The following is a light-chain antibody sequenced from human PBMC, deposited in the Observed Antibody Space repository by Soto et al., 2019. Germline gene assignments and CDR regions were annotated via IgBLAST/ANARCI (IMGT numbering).Light chain of an antibody. Sequence: EIVLRQSPGTLSLSPGERATLSCGASQSVTSNYLAWHQQKPGQAPRLLIYGGSSRATGIPERFTGSGSGTDFTLSISRVEPDDSAVYYCQQYLSFPITFGQGTRLEIK. V-gene: IGKV3-20*01. CDR2: GGS. CDR3: QQYLSFPIT. J-gene: IGKJ5*01. CDR1: QSVTSNY.